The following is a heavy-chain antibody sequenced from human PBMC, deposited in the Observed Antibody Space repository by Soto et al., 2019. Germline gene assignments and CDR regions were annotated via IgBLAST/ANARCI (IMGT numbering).Heavy chain of an antibody. CDR2: IWFDGSHK. CDR1: GFTFRSFG. D-gene: IGHD3-9*01. V-gene: IGHV3-33*01. CDR3: ARGSYDILTGYYASGGMDV. J-gene: IGHJ6*02. Sequence: GGSLRLSCSASGFTFRSFGMHWVRQAPGKGLEWVAVIWFDGSHKYHGDSVKGRFTISRDNSKNTLYLQMNSLRAEDTAVYHSARGSYDILTGYYASGGMDVWGQGTTVTVSS.